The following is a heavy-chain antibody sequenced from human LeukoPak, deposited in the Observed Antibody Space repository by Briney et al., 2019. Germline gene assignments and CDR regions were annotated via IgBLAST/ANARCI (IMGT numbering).Heavy chain of an antibody. D-gene: IGHD3-10*01. CDR1: GGSISSYY. CDR2: IYYSGYT. CDR3: ARTTMVRGTYYMDV. Sequence: PSVTLSLTCTVSGGSISSYYWSWIRQPPGKGLEWIGYIYYSGYTNYNPSLKSRVTISVDTSKNQFSLKLSSVTAADTAVYYCARTTMVRGTYYMDVWGKGTTVTISS. V-gene: IGHV4-59*01. J-gene: IGHJ6*03.